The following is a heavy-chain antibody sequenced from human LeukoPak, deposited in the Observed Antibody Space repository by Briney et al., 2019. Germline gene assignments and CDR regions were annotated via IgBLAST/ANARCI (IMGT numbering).Heavy chain of an antibody. Sequence: GGSLRLSCAASGFTFSGYAMRWVRQAPGKGLEWVSSITASGDTTYYADSVKGRFTISRDNSKNTLYLQMNSLRAEDTAVYYCARDHAALRYYFDYWGQGTLITVSS. D-gene: IGHD1-14*01. CDR1: GFTFSGYA. V-gene: IGHV3-23*01. CDR3: ARDHAALRYYFDY. CDR2: ITASGDTT. J-gene: IGHJ4*02.